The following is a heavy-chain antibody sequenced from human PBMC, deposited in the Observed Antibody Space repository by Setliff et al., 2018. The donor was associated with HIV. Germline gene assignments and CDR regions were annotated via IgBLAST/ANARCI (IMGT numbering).Heavy chain of an antibody. CDR1: EFTFSSYA. CDR3: ATFADGPDS. CDR2: ISVSGGST. V-gene: IGHV3-23*01. J-gene: IGHJ4*02. Sequence: GGSLRLSCAASEFTFSSYAMSWVRQAPGKGLEWVSSISVSGGSTYYADSVKGRFTISRDNAKRSLYLQMNRLKTDDTAFYYCATFADGPDSWGQGTLVTVSS. D-gene: IGHD3-3*01.